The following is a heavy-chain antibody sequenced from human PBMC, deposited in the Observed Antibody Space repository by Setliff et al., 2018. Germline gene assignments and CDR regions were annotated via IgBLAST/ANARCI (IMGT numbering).Heavy chain of an antibody. D-gene: IGHD2-15*01. CDR1: GFTFSTYE. CDR3: ARRLPYFGMDV. Sequence: PGGSLRLSCAASGFTFSTYEMNWVRQAPGKGLEWVSYISSSGSTIYYVDSVKGRFTISRDNAKNSLYLQMNSLRAEDTAVYYCARRLPYFGMDVWGQGTTVTVSS. J-gene: IGHJ6*02. V-gene: IGHV3-48*03. CDR2: ISSSGSTI.